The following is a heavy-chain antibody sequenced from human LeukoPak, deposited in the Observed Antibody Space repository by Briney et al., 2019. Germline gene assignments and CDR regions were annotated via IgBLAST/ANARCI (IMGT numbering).Heavy chain of an antibody. CDR2: IYSGGTT. CDR1: GFTVSGNY. D-gene: IGHD3-3*01. J-gene: IGHJ4*02. V-gene: IGHV3-53*01. Sequence: GGSLRLSCAASGFTVSGNYMSWVRQPPGEGLEWVSVIYSGGTTYYADSVKGRFTISRDNSKNTLYLQMNSLRAEGTAVYYCATGGDSSNDYWGQGTLVTVSS. CDR3: ATGGDSSNDY.